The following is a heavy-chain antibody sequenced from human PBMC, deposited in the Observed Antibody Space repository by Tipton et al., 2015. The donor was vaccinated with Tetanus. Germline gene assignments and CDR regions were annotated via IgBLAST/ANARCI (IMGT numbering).Heavy chain of an antibody. CDR1: GFTFNIFW. CDR2: IKQDGSEK. CDR3: ARGGSYSYGPRGFDL. Sequence: SLRLSCAASGFTFNIFWLTWVRQAPGKGLEWVANIKQDGSEKYYVDSVKGRFSISRGNARNSVYLQMNSLRAEDTAVYYCARGGSYSYGPRGFDLWGRGTLVTVSS. J-gene: IGHJ2*01. D-gene: IGHD5-18*01. V-gene: IGHV3-7*01.